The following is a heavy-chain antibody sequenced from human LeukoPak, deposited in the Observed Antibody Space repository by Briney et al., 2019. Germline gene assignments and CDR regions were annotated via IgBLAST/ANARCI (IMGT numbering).Heavy chain of an antibody. D-gene: IGHD4/OR15-4a*01. V-gene: IGHV1-2*02. CDR3: ARLTTSLYYYYYYMDV. J-gene: IGHJ6*03. Sequence: VASVKVSCKASGYTFTGYYMHWVRQAPGQGLEWMGWINPNSGGTNYAQKLQGRVTMTTDTSTSTAYMELRSLRSDDTAVYYCARLTTSLYYYYYYMDVWGKGTTVTISS. CDR1: GYTFTGYY. CDR2: INPNSGGT.